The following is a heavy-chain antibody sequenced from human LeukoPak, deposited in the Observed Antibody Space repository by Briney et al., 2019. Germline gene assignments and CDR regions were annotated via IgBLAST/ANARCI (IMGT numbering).Heavy chain of an antibody. V-gene: IGHV3-48*01. CDR2: ISSSSSTI. CDR3: ARDAGDGYNIPYGEDDI. J-gene: IGHJ3*02. D-gene: IGHD5-24*01. Sequence: GGSLRLSCAASGFTFSSYGMHWVRQAPGKGLEWVSYISSSSSTIYYADSVKGRFTISRDNAKNSLYLQMNSLRAEDTAVYYCARDAGDGYNIPYGEDDIWGQGTMVTVSS. CDR1: GFTFSSYG.